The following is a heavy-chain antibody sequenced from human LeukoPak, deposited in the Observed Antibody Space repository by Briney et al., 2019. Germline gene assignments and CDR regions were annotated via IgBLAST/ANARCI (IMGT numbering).Heavy chain of an antibody. V-gene: IGHV1-2*02. D-gene: IGHD1-20*01. CDR1: GYTFTGYY. CDR3: ARDEGTREIRYNWNPAWFDP. J-gene: IGHJ5*02. Sequence: ASVKVSCKASGYTFTGYYMHWVRQAPGQGLEWMGWINPNSGGTNYAQKFQGRVTMTRDTSISTAYMELSRLRSDDTAVYYCARDEGTREIRYNWNPAWFDPWGQGTLVTVSS. CDR2: INPNSGGT.